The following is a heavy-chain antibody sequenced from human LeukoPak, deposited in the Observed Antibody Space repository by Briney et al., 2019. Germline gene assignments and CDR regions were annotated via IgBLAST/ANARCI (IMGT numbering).Heavy chain of an antibody. D-gene: IGHD1-26*01. CDR3: AREYYEVGATEFDY. CDR2: ISSSSYI. CDR1: GFTFSSYS. Sequence: GGSLRLSCTASGFTFSSYSMNWVRQAPGKGLEWVSSISSSSYIYYADSVKGRFTISRDNAKNSLYLQMNSLRAEDTAVYYCAREYYEVGATEFDYWGQGTLVTVSS. V-gene: IGHV3-21*01. J-gene: IGHJ4*02.